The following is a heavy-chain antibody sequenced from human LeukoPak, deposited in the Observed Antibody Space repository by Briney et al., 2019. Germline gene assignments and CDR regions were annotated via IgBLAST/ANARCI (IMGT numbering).Heavy chain of an antibody. J-gene: IGHJ4*02. D-gene: IGHD1-14*01. V-gene: IGHV1-2*02. CDR2: INPNSGGT. CDR1: GYTFTGYY. CDR3: ARSYRTSRLEFPFDY. Sequence: EASVKVSCKASGYTFTGYYMHWVRQAPGQGLEWMGWINPNSGGTNYAQKFQGRVTMTRDTSISTAYMDLSRLRSDDTAVYYCARSYRTSRLEFPFDYWGQGTLVTVSS.